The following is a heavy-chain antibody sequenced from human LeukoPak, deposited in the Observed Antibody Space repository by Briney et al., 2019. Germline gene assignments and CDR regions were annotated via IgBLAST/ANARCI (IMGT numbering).Heavy chain of an antibody. J-gene: IGHJ5*02. CDR1: GFPFSRHA. CDR3: VREAGYCASVCLKSNWFDP. Sequence: GGSLRLSCAASGFPFSRHATSWVRQPPGKGLEWVSAISNGKTYYADSVRGRFTISRDDSKNTVYLQMNSLRDEDTALYYCVREAGYCASVCLKSNWFDPWGQGTLVTVSS. V-gene: IGHV3-23*01. D-gene: IGHD2-21*02. CDR2: ISNGKT.